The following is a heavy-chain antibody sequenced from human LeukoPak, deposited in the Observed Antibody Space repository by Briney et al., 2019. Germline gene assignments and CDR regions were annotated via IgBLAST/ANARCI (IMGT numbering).Heavy chain of an antibody. CDR2: IRYDGSNK. J-gene: IGHJ4*02. V-gene: IGHV3-30*02. Sequence: GGSLRLSCAASGFTFSSYDMHSVRQAPGKGLEWVAFIRYDGSNKYYADSVKGRFTISRDNSKNTLYLQMNSLRAEDTAVYYCARDGGNNYGIWGQGSLVTV. CDR1: GFTFSSYD. D-gene: IGHD5-18*01. CDR3: ARDGGNNYGI.